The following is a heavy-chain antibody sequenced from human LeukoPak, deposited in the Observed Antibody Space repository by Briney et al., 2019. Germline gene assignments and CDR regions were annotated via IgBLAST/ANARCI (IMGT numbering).Heavy chain of an antibody. CDR3: ARGTIVVVPAAMPGAFDI. CDR2: IIPIFGTA. J-gene: IGHJ3*02. Sequence: GASVKVSCKASGGTFSSYAISWVRQAPGQGLEWMGGIIPIFGTANYAQKFQGRVTITADESTSTAYMELSNLRSEDTAVYYCARGTIVVVPAAMPGAFDIWGQGTMVTVSS. D-gene: IGHD2-2*01. V-gene: IGHV1-69*13. CDR1: GGTFSSYA.